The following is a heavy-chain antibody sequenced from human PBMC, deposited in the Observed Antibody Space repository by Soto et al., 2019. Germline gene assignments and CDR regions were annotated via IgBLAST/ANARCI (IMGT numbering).Heavy chain of an antibody. V-gene: IGHV4-59*01. J-gene: IGHJ4*02. CDR3: ASGLFSGSSYSGSWYDFDS. D-gene: IGHD1-26*01. CDR1: GGSISSYY. Sequence: PSETLSLTCTVSGGSISSYYWSWIRQPPGKGLEWIGYIYYSGSTNYNPSHKSRVTISVDTSKNRFSLKLSSVTAADTAVYFCASGLFSGSSYSGSWYDFDSWGQGTMVTVSS. CDR2: IYYSGST.